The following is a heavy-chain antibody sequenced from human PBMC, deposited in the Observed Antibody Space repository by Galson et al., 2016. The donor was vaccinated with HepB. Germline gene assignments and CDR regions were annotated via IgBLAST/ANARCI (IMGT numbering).Heavy chain of an antibody. CDR1: GGTFSNYA. J-gene: IGHJ5*02. CDR2: IIPILGTT. V-gene: IGHV1-69*10. D-gene: IGHD3-10*01. Sequence: SVKVSCKASGGTFSNYAISWVRQAPGQGLEWMGGIIPILGTTNFAQQFQGRVTITADQFASTAYMELSSLRYEDTAVYYCARERRNATGGFDARGEWFGPGGQGTLVSVSS. CDR3: ARERRNATGGFDARGEWFGP.